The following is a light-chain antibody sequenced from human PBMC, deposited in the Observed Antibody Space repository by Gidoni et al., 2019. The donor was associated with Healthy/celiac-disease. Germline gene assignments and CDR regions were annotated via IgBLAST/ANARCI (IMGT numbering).Light chain of an antibody. CDR1: SLKIGNNY. V-gene: IGLV1-51*01. CDR3: GPWDGGLRAVV. CDR2: DNN. J-gene: IGLJ2*01. Sequence: QSVLTQPPSVSAASGQKVTIPCSGSSLKIGNNYVSWYQQLPGTAPKLLIDDNNTRPSRIPDRYSGPKSGTSATLSITGLHSGDEAEYYCGPWDGGLRAVVFGGGTKLTVL.